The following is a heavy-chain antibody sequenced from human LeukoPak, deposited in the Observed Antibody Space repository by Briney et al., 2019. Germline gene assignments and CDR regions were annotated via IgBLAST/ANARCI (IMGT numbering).Heavy chain of an antibody. CDR3: ANYSSYGPIG. D-gene: IGHD3-10*01. J-gene: IGHJ4*02. CDR1: GFTFGSYG. Sequence: PGGSLRLSCAASGFTFGSYGMNWVRQAPGKGLEWVSLISGNGDNTYYADSVKGRFTISRDISKNTLFLQMNSLRAEDTAVYYCANYSSYGPIGWGQGTLVIVSS. CDR2: ISGNGDNT. V-gene: IGHV3-23*01.